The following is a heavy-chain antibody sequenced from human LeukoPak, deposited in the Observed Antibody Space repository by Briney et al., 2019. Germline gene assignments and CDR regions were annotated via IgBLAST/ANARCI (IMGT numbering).Heavy chain of an antibody. CDR2: ISGSGSST. V-gene: IGHV3-23*01. CDR1: GFTFSNCA. D-gene: IGHD6-19*01. CDR3: AKDNRRHYTSGPNPDSLH. Sequence: GGSLRLSCAASGFTFSNCAMSWVRQAPEKGLEWVSGISGSGSSTYYADSVKGRFTISRDNSENTLSLQMNSLRAEDTAFYYCAKDNRRHYTSGPNPDSLHWGQGALVTVSS. J-gene: IGHJ4*02.